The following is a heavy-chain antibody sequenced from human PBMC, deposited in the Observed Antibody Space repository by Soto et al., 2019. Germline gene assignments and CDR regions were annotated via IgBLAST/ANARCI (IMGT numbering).Heavy chain of an antibody. J-gene: IGHJ4*02. CDR1: GITLSSYA. Sequence: PGGSLRLSCEGSGITLSSYAMHWVRQAPGKGLEWVAVISSDGKNEYYADSVKGRFTISRDNSKNTLYLQMNSLRAEDTAVYYCAKLGGDIVVVEAADPDYWGQGTLVTVSS. V-gene: IGHV3-30-3*02. D-gene: IGHD2-15*01. CDR2: ISSDGKNE. CDR3: AKLGGDIVVVEAADPDY.